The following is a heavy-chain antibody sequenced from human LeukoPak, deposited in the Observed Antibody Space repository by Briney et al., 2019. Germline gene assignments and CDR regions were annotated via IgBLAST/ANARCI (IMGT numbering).Heavy chain of an antibody. CDR1: GGSISSGGYY. CDR3: ARLWDSSSWFDY. CDR2: IYYSGST. J-gene: IGHJ4*02. Sequence: SETLSLTCTVSGGSISSGGYYWSWIRQHPGKGLEWIGYIYYSGSTYYNPSLKSRVTISVDTSKNQFSLKLSSVTAADTAVYYCARLWDSSSWFDYWGQGTLVTVSS. D-gene: IGHD6-13*01. V-gene: IGHV4-31*03.